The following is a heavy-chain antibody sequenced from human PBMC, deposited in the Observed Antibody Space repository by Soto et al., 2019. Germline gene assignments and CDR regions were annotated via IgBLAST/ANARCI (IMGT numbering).Heavy chain of an antibody. CDR2: INPNSGGT. V-gene: IGHV1-2*04. CDR1: GYTFTGYY. CDR3: ARGGGITIFGVVIATTDYYYYYGMDV. D-gene: IGHD3-3*01. J-gene: IGHJ6*02. Sequence: ASVKVSCKASGYTFTGYYMHWVRQAPGQGLEWMGWINPNSGGTNYAQKFQGWVTMTGDTSISTAYMELSRLRSDDTAVYYCARGGGITIFGVVIATTDYYYYYGMDVWGQGTTVTVSS.